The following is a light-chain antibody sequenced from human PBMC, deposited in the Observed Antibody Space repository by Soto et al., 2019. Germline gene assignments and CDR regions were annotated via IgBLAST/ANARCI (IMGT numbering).Light chain of an antibody. Sequence: EIVLTQSPGTLSLSPGERATLSCRASQSVSSSYLAWYQQKPGQAPRLLIYVASSRATCIPDRFSGSGSGTDFTLTISRLEPEDFAVYYCQQYGSSPRTFGQGTKVEIK. CDR3: QQYGSSPRT. J-gene: IGKJ1*01. CDR2: VAS. V-gene: IGKV3-20*01. CDR1: QSVSSSY.